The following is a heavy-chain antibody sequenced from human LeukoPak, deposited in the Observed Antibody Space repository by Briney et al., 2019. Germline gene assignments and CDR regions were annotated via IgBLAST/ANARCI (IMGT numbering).Heavy chain of an antibody. CDR3: ARVIGYCSSTSCFGYFDY. V-gene: IGHV4-59*08. J-gene: IGHJ4*02. CDR2: IYYSGST. Sequence: PSETLSLTCTVSGGSISSYYWSWLRQPPGKGLEWIGYIYYSGSTNYNPSLKSRVTTSVDTSKNQLSLKLSSVTAADTAVYYCARVIGYCSSTSCFGYFDYWGQGTLVTVSS. CDR1: GGSISSYY. D-gene: IGHD2-2*01.